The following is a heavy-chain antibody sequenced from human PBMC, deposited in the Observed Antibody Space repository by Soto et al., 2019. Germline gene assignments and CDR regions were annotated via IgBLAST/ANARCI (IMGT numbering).Heavy chain of an antibody. Sequence: ASVKVSCKASGYTFTKYGGSWVRHAPGQGLEWMGWINPNSGGPISAQKFQGRVTMTRDTSISTAYLELSRLRSDDTAVYYCARGGTTSLDYWGQGTQVTVSS. CDR3: ARGGTTSLDY. CDR2: INPNSGGP. D-gene: IGHD1-1*01. J-gene: IGHJ4*02. V-gene: IGHV1-2*02. CDR1: GYTFTKYG.